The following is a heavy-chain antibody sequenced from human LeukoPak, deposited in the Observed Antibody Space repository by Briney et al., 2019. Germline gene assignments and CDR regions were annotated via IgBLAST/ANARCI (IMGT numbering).Heavy chain of an antibody. V-gene: IGHV3-21*01. D-gene: IGHD2-15*01. J-gene: IGHJ4*02. CDR1: GFTFSSYS. CDR2: ISSSSGYI. Sequence: PGGSLRLSCAASGFTFSSYSMNWVRQAPGKGLEWVSSISSSSGYIYYADSVKGRFTISRDNAKNSLYLQMNSLRAEDTAVYYCAREAHRYCSGGSCYSGLFDYWGQGTLVTASS. CDR3: AREAHRYCSGGSCYSGLFDY.